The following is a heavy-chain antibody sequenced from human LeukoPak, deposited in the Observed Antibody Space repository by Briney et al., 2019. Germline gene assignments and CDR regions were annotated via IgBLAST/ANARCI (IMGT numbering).Heavy chain of an antibody. CDR2: INPNGGDT. Sequence: ASVKVSCKVSGYTFTGYFMHWVRQAPGQGLEWMGRINPNGGDTNYAQKFQGRVTMAGDTSISTAYMELSSLISDDTAVYYCARVGFTTSWSNFDYWGQGTLVTVSS. D-gene: IGHD2-2*01. CDR3: ARVGFTTSWSNFDY. CDR1: GYTFTGYF. J-gene: IGHJ4*02. V-gene: IGHV1-2*06.